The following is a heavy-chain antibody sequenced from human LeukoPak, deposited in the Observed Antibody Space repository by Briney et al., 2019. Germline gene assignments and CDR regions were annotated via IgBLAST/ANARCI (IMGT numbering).Heavy chain of an antibody. CDR1: GDSVSSNSAA. CDR3: ARDYYDSSGYYVKVFDY. V-gene: IGHV6-1*01. D-gene: IGHD3-22*01. J-gene: IGHJ4*02. CDR2: TYYRSKWYN. Sequence: SQTLSLTCAISGDSVSSNSAAWNWIKQSPSRGLEWLGRTYYRSKWYNDYAVSVKSRITINPDTSKNQFSLQLNSVTPEDTAVYYCARDYYDSSGYYVKVFDYWGQGTLVTASS.